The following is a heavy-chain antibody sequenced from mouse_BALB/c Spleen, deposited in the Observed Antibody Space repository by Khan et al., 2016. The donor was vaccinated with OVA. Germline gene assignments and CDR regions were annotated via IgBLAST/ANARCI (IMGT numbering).Heavy chain of an antibody. D-gene: IGHD2-14*01. J-gene: IGHJ3*01. V-gene: IGHV1-4*01. CDR3: VRDGAYHRNDGWFAY. CDR1: GYTFTSYT. Sequence: QMQLEESGAELARPGASVKMSCKASGYTFTSYTIHWIKERPGQGLEWIGYINPSNGYTNYNQKFKDKATLTTDKSSTTAYLQLSSLTSDDSAVXNCVRDGAYHRNDGWFAYWGQGTLVTVSA. CDR2: INPSNGYT.